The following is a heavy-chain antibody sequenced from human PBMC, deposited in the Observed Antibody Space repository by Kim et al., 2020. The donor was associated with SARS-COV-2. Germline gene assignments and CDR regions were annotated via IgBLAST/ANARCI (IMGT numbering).Heavy chain of an antibody. CDR2: INPNSGGT. D-gene: IGHD3-9*01. CDR1: GYTFTGYY. J-gene: IGHJ4*02. V-gene: IGHV1-2*04. Sequence: ASVKVSCKASGYTFTGYYMHWVRQAPGQGLEWMGWINPNSGGTNYAQKFQGWVTMTRDTSISTAYMELSRLRSDDTAVYYCARSPILTGYYRPETYYGDYSYYFDYWGQGTLVTVSS. CDR3: ARSPILTGYYRPETYYGDYSYYFDY.